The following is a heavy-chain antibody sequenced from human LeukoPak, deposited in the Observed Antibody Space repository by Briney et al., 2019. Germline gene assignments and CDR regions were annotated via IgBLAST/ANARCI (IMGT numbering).Heavy chain of an antibody. V-gene: IGHV3-23*01. CDR3: AKGTSRLAVPPAKQWLVTDY. Sequence: GGSLRLSCAASGFTFSSHAMSWVRQAPGKGLEWVSAISGSGGSTYYADSVKGRFTISRDNSKNTLYLQMNSLRAEDTAVYYCAKGTSRLAVPPAKQWLVTDYWGQGTLVTVSS. D-gene: IGHD6-19*01. CDR1: GFTFSSHA. J-gene: IGHJ4*02. CDR2: ISGSGGST.